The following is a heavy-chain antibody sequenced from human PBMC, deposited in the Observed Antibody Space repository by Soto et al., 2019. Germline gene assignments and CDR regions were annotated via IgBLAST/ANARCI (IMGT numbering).Heavy chain of an antibody. CDR3: ARREIQGPIDY. D-gene: IGHD1-26*01. V-gene: IGHV4-28*01. CDR1: GYSISSSNW. Sequence: QVQLQVSGPGLVKPSDTLSLTCAVSGYSISSSNWWGWIRQPPGKGLEWIGYIYYSGTTYYNPSLKSRVTMSVDTSKNQFSLKLTSVTTVDTAVYYCARREIQGPIDYWGQGTLVTVSS. J-gene: IGHJ4*02. CDR2: IYYSGTT.